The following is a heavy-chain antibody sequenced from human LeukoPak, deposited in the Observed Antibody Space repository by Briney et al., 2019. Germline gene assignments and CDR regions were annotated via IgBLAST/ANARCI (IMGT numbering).Heavy chain of an antibody. Sequence: ASVKVSCKASGYTFTSYAMHWVRQAPGQRLEWMGWINAGNGNTKYSQKFQGRVTITRDTSASTAYMELSSLRSEDMAVYYCAREVRPPGWFDPWGQGTLVTVSS. CDR2: INAGNGNT. CDR1: GYTFTSYA. V-gene: IGHV1-3*01. J-gene: IGHJ5*02. CDR3: AREVRPPGWFDP. D-gene: IGHD3-10*01.